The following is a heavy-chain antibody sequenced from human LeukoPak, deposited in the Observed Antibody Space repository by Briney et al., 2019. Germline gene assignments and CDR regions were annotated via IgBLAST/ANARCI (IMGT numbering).Heavy chain of an antibody. D-gene: IGHD3-22*01. V-gene: IGHV4-39*07. CDR2: IFYTGST. CDR3: ARAQGDYDSSAYTDY. J-gene: IGHJ4*02. CDR1: SGSISTSNYY. Sequence: PSETLSLTCTVSSGSISTSNYYWGWVRQPPGKALEWIGNIFYTGSTNYNPSLKSRVTISVDTSKNQFSLKLSSVTAADTAVYYCARAQGDYDSSAYTDYWGQGTLVTVSS.